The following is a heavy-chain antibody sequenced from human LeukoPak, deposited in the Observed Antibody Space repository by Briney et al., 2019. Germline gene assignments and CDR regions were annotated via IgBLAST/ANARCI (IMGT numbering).Heavy chain of an antibody. CDR1: GFTFSTYA. D-gene: IGHD3-3*01. CDR2: ITSNGDST. V-gene: IGHV3-64*01. Sequence: GGSLRLSCAASGFTFSTYAMHWVRQAPGKGLEYVSAITSNGDSTYYANSVKGRFTISRDNSKNTLYLQMNSLRAEDTAVYYCARDRPTYYDFWSGYSALNPYYYYGMDVWGQGTTVTVSS. J-gene: IGHJ6*02. CDR3: ARDRPTYYDFWSGYSALNPYYYYGMDV.